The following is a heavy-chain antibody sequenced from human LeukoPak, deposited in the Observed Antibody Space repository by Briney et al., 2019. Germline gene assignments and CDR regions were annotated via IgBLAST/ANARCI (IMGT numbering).Heavy chain of an antibody. Sequence: ETLSLTCTVSGYSISSGYYWGWIRQPPGKGLEWVGRIKIKTDGGTIEYGAPVKGRFTISRDDSKNTLYLQMNTLETEDTGVYYCTRISGSSSRPFDYWGQGSLVTVSS. CDR3: TRISGSSSRPFDY. V-gene: IGHV3-15*01. D-gene: IGHD1-26*01. CDR2: IKIKTDGGTI. J-gene: IGHJ4*02. CDR1: GYSISSGYY.